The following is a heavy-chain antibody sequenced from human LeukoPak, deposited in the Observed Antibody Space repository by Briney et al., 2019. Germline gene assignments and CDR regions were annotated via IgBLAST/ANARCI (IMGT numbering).Heavy chain of an antibody. J-gene: IGHJ4*02. CDR1: GFTSSNYA. V-gene: IGHV3-23*01. Sequence: GGSLRLSCAASGFTSSNYAMSWVRQAPGKGLEWVSGISNSGGSSDYADSVKGRFTISRDNSKNTLYLQMNSLRAEDTAVYYCAKDRFTIFGDYGLDYWGQGTLVTVSS. CDR2: ISNSGGSS. D-gene: IGHD3-3*01. CDR3: AKDRFTIFGDYGLDY.